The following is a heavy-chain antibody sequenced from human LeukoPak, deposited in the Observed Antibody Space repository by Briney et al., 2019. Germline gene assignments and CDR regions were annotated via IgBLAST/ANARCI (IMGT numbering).Heavy chain of an antibody. CDR1: GFTFSSYA. J-gene: IGHJ4*02. Sequence: GGSLRLSCAASGFTFSSYAMHWVRQAPGKVLEWVSAISGRGARTYYADSVKGRFTICRGNSKKTPYLQMNSLRANDTAVYYCAKEQSGSGFFDYWGQGTLVTVSS. V-gene: IGHV3-23*01. CDR2: ISGRGART. D-gene: IGHD6-25*01. CDR3: AKEQSGSGFFDY.